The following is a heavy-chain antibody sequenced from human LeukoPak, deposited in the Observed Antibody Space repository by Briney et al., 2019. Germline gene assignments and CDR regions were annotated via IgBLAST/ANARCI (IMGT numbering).Heavy chain of an antibody. CDR3: ARGNIAVAPGHGRAFDI. CDR1: GFTFSSYS. D-gene: IGHD6-19*01. J-gene: IGHJ3*02. Sequence: PGGSLRLSCAASGFTFSSYSMNWVRQAPGKGLEWVSSISSSSNYIYYADSVKGRFTISRDNAKNSLYLQMNSLRAEDTAVYYCARGNIAVAPGHGRAFDIWGQGTMVTVSS. V-gene: IGHV3-21*04. CDR2: ISSSSNYI.